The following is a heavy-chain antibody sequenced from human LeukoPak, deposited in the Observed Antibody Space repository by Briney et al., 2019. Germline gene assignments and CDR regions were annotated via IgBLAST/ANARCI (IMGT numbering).Heavy chain of an antibody. CDR2: ISSSSSTI. Sequence: GGSLRLSCAASGFTFSSYSMNWVRQAPGKGLEWVSYISSSSSTIYYADSVKGRFTISRDNAKNSLYLQMNSLRAEDTAVHYCARVVVVPAGFYYYYMDVWGKGTTVTVSS. D-gene: IGHD2-2*01. V-gene: IGHV3-48*01. CDR1: GFTFSSYS. J-gene: IGHJ6*03. CDR3: ARVVVVPAGFYYYYMDV.